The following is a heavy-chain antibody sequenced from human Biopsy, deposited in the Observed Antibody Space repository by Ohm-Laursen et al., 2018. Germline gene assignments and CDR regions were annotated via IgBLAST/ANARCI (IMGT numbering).Heavy chain of an antibody. CDR3: AADINVWNVNY. CDR2: FAPENGKT. V-gene: IGHV1-24*01. CDR1: GYTLNELS. J-gene: IGHJ4*02. Sequence: SVKVSCKVSGYTLNELSMHWVRQVPGKGLEWMGGFAPENGKTVYAQNFQARVSLTEDASTDTAYMELRSLRSEDTAVYYCAADINVWNVNYWGQGTQVAVSS. D-gene: IGHD1-1*01.